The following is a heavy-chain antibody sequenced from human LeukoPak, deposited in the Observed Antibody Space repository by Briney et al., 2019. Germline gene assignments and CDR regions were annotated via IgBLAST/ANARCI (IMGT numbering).Heavy chain of an antibody. CDR1: GFTFSSYA. CDR2: ISGSGGST. V-gene: IGHV3-23*01. CDR3: AKGVRSGSYVWFSY. J-gene: IGHJ4*02. Sequence: GGSLRLSCAASGFTFSSYAMSWVRQAPGKGLEWVSAISGSGGSTYYADSVRGRFTISRDNSKNTLYLQMNSLRAEDTAVYYCAKGVRSGSYVWFSYWGQGTLVTVSS. D-gene: IGHD1-26*01.